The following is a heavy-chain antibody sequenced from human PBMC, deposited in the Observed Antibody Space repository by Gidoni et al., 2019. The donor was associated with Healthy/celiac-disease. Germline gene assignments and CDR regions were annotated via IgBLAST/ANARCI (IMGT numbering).Heavy chain of an antibody. CDR2: IKSKTDGGTT. CDR3: TTGGLSVWDYDYYMDV. D-gene: IGHD3-10*01. Sequence: EVQLVESGGGLVKPGGSLRLSCAASGFPFRNAWMNWVRQAPGKGLEWVGRIKSKTDGGTTDYAAPVKGRFTISRDDSKNTLYLQMNSLKTEDTAVYYCTTGGLSVWDYDYYMDVWGKGTTVTVSS. V-gene: IGHV3-15*07. J-gene: IGHJ6*03. CDR1: GFPFRNAW.